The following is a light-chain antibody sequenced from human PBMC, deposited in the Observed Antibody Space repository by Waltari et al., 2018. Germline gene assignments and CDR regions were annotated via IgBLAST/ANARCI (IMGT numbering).Light chain of an antibody. CDR2: GAS. Sequence: IVLTQSPATLSLSPGERAPLSFRASQSVSSYLAWYQQKPGQAPRLLIYGASNRATGIPARFSGSGSGTDFTLTISSLEPEDFAVYYCQHRGDWPPTWTFGQGTKVEIK. CDR1: QSVSSY. V-gene: IGKV3-11*01. CDR3: QHRGDWPPTWT. J-gene: IGKJ1*01.